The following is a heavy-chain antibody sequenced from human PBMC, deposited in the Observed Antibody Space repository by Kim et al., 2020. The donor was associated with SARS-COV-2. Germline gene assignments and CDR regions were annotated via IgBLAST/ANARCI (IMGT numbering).Heavy chain of an antibody. CDR2: IDWADDK. CDR1: GFSLGTSGMC. J-gene: IGHJ4*01. Sequence: SGPTLVNPTQTLTLTCTFSGFSLGTSGMCVTWIRQSPGKALECLARIDWADDKYYSTSLRPRLTISKDTSNSQVVLTMTNMDPVDTATYYCARESVYGDY. V-gene: IGHV2-70*11. CDR3: ARESVYGDY. D-gene: IGHD4-17*01.